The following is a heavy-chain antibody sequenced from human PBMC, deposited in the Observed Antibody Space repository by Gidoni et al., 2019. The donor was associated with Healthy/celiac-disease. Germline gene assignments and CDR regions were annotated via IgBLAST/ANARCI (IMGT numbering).Heavy chain of an antibody. Sequence: QVPLQESGPGLVTPSQTLSLTCTVSGCSISSGGYYWSWIRQHPGKGLEWIGYIYYSGRTYYNPSLKSRVTIAVDTSKNQCSRKLSAVNAADTAVYYCGRESESTFDYWGQGTLVTVSS. V-gene: IGHV4-31*03. CDR2: IYYSGRT. CDR1: GCSISSGGYY. CDR3: GRESESTFDY. J-gene: IGHJ4*02.